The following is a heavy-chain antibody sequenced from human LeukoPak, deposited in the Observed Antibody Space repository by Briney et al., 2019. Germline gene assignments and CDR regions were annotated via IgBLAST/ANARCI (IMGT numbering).Heavy chain of an antibody. V-gene: IGHV3-30*04. J-gene: IGHJ2*01. CDR3: AKNNDYGGSYWYFDL. CDR1: GFTFSSYA. CDR2: ISYDGSNK. D-gene: IGHD4-23*01. Sequence: GGSLRLSCAASGFTFSSYAMHWVRQAPGKGLEWVAVISYDGSNKYYADSVKGRFTISRDNSMNTLYLQMSSLRDEDTAVYYCAKNNDYGGSYWYFDLWGRGTLVTVSS.